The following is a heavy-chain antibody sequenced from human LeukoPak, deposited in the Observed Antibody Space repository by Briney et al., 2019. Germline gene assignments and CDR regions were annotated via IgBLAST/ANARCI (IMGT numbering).Heavy chain of an antibody. V-gene: IGHV3-48*03. CDR2: ISSSGSTI. D-gene: IGHD3-22*01. CDR3: AKGGVVITTFDY. CDR1: GFTFSSYE. J-gene: IGHJ4*02. Sequence: PGGSLRLSCAASGFTFSSYEMNWVRQAPGKGLEWVSYISSSGSTIYYADSVKGRFTISRDNAKNSLYLQMNSLRAEDTAVYYCAKGGVVITTFDYWGQGTLVTVSS.